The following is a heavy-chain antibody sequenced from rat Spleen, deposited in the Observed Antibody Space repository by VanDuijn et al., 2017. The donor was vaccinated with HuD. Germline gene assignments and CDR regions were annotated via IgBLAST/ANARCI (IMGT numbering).Heavy chain of an antibody. CDR3: ARLPGAY. CDR2: MWSDGDT. V-gene: IGHV2-47*01. J-gene: IGHJ3*01. Sequence: QVQLKESGPGLVQPSQTLSLTCTVSGLSLTSNSVSWIRQPPGKGLEWMGVMWSDGDTSYNSALKSRLSINRDTSNSQVFLKMNSLQTEDTATYFCARLPGAYWGQGTLVTVSS. CDR1: GLSLTSNS. D-gene: IGHD1-4*01.